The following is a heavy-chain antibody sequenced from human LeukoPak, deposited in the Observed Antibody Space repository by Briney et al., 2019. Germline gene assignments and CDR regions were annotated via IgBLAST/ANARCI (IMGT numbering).Heavy chain of an antibody. D-gene: IGHD3-10*01. J-gene: IGHJ6*03. CDR1: GGSISSSNW. CDR3: ATRPPLWFHYYYMDV. Sequence: PSETLSLTCAVSGGSISSSNWWSWVRQPPGKGLEWIGEIYHSGSTNYNPSLKSRVTISVDKSKNQFSLKLSSVTAADTAVYYCATRPPLWFHYYYMDVWGKGTTVTVSS. V-gene: IGHV4-4*02. CDR2: IYHSGST.